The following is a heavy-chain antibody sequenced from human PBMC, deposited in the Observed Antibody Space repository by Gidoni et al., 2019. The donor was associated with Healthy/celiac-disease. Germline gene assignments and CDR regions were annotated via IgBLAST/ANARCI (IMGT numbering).Heavy chain of an antibody. D-gene: IGHD3-22*01. Sequence: QVQLVQSGAEVKKPGASVKVSCKAPGYTFTGYYLHWVRQAPGQGLEWMGWINPNSGGTNYAQKFQGWVTMTRDTSISTAYMELSRLRSDDTAVYYCARDRRYYDSSGYPTSGDRYFDYWGQGTLVTVSS. CDR2: INPNSGGT. V-gene: IGHV1-2*04. J-gene: IGHJ4*02. CDR3: ARDRRYYDSSGYPTSGDRYFDY. CDR1: GYTFTGYY.